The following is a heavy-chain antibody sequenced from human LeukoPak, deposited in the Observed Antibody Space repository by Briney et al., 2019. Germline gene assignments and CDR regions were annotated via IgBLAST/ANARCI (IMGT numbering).Heavy chain of an antibody. CDR1: GGSVSSGSYY. V-gene: IGHV4-61*01. J-gene: IGHJ2*01. Sequence: SETLSLTCTVSGGSVSSGSYYWSWIRQPPGKGLEWIGYIYYSGSTNYNPSLKSRVTISVDTSKNQFSLKLSSVTAADTAVYYCASSEAPPYSDWYFDLWGRGTLATVSS. D-gene: IGHD2-21*01. CDR3: ASSEAPPYSDWYFDL. CDR2: IYYSGST.